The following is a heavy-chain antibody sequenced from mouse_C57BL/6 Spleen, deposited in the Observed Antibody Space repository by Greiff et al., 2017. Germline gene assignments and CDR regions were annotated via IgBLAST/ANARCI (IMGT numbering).Heavy chain of an antibody. CDR3: ARGYYGGDY. J-gene: IGHJ2*01. CDR2: IDPSDSYT. V-gene: IGHV1-69*01. CDR1: GYTFTSYW. D-gene: IGHD1-1*01. Sequence: QVQLQQPGAELVMPGASVKLSCKASGYTFTSYWMHWVKQRPGQGLEWIGEIDPSDSYTNYNQKFKGKSTLTVDKASSTAYMQLSRLTSEDSAVYYCARGYYGGDYWGQGTTLTVSS.